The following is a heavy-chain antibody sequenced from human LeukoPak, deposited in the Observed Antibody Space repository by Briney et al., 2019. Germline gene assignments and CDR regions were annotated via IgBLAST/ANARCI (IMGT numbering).Heavy chain of an antibody. J-gene: IGHJ4*02. D-gene: IGHD6-19*01. Sequence: GGSLRLSCAASGFTFSSYEMNWVRQAPGKGLEWVSYISSSGSTIYYADSVKGRFTISRDNAKNSLYLQMNSLRAEDTAVYYCARGSGWYNLVGFDYWGQGTLVTVSS. CDR3: ARGSGWYNLVGFDY. V-gene: IGHV3-48*03. CDR1: GFTFSSYE. CDR2: ISSSGSTI.